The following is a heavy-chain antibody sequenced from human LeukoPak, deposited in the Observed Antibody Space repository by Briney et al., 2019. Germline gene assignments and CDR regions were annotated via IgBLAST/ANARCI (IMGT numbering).Heavy chain of an antibody. Sequence: PGGSLRLSCAASGFTFSSYAMSWVRQAPGKGLEWVSAISGSGGSTYYADSVKGRFTISRDNAKNSLYLQMNSLRAEDTAVYYCARVKYSSGWEGPVVYYFDYWGQGTLVTVSS. D-gene: IGHD6-19*01. CDR2: ISGSGGST. CDR1: GFTFSSYA. J-gene: IGHJ4*02. V-gene: IGHV3-23*01. CDR3: ARVKYSSGWEGPVVYYFDY.